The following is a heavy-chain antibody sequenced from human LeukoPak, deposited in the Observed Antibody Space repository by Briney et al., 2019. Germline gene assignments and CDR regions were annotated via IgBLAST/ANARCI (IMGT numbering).Heavy chain of an antibody. V-gene: IGHV1-46*01. CDR1: GYTFTSYY. CDR3: ARATYSRDGYNSGFDY. CDR2: INPSGGST. J-gene: IGHJ4*02. D-gene: IGHD5-24*01. Sequence: GASVKVSCKASGYTFTSYYMHWVRQAPGQGLEWMGIINPSGGSTSYAQKFQGRVTITRNTSISTAYMELSSLRSEDTAVYYCARATYSRDGYNSGFDYWGQGTLVTVSS.